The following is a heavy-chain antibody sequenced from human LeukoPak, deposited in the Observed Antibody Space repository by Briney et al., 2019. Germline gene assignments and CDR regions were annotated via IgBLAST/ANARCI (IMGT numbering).Heavy chain of an antibody. J-gene: IGHJ4*02. Sequence: ASVKVSCKASGYTFTGYYMHWVRQAPGQGLEWMGWINPNSGGTNYAQKFQGRVTMTRDTSISTAYMELSRLRSDDTAVYYCARDRGYYYDSSGYYAWDYWGQGALVTVSS. V-gene: IGHV1-2*02. CDR3: ARDRGYYYDSSGYYAWDY. D-gene: IGHD3-22*01. CDR1: GYTFTGYY. CDR2: INPNSGGT.